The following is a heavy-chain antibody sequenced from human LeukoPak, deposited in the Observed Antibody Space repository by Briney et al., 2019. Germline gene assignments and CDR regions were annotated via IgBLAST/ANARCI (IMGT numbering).Heavy chain of an antibody. V-gene: IGHV4-39*01. J-gene: IGHJ4*02. CDR2: IYYSGST. D-gene: IGHD3-3*01. CDR3: ARQEGLDDFWSGYYLDY. CDR1: GGSISSGSYY. Sequence: SETLSLTCTVSGGSISSGSYYWSWIRQPPGKGLEWIGSIYYSGSTYYNPSLKSRVTISVDTSKNQFSLKLSSVTAADTAVYYCARQEGLDDFWSGYYLDYWGQGTLVTVSS.